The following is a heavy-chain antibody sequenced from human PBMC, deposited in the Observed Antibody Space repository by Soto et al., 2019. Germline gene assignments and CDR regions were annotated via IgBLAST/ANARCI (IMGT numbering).Heavy chain of an antibody. CDR3: ARISDRDGYNLDY. CDR1: GGSISSYY. D-gene: IGHD5-12*01. Sequence: PSETLSLTCTVSGGSISSYYWSWIRQPPGKGLEWIGYIYYSGSTNYNPSLKSRVTISVDTSKNQFSLKLSSVTAADTAVYYCARISDRDGYNLDYWGQGTLVTVSS. CDR2: IYYSGST. V-gene: IGHV4-59*01. J-gene: IGHJ4*02.